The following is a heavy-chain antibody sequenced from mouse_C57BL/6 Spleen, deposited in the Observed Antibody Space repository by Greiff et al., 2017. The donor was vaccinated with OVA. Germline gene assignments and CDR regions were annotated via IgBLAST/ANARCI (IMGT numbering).Heavy chain of an antibody. J-gene: IGHJ2*01. CDR1: GYAFSSYW. V-gene: IGHV1-80*01. CDR3: ARGDYGMYFDY. CDR2: IYPGDGDT. Sequence: QVQLQQSGAELVKPGASVKISCKASGYAFSSYWMNWVKQRPGKGLEWIGQIYPGDGDTNYNGKFKGKATLTADKSSSTAYMQLSSLTSEDSAVYFCARGDYGMYFDYWGQGTTLTVAS. D-gene: IGHD1-1*01.